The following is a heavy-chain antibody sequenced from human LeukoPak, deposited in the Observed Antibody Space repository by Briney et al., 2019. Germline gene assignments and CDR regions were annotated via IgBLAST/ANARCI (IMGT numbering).Heavy chain of an antibody. V-gene: IGHV3-21*06. CDR2: ISSISSYI. CDR1: GFTFSNYS. J-gene: IGHJ4*02. CDR3: ARVAGRGGVIVEYYFDH. Sequence: GGSLRLSCATSGFTFSNYSMNWVRQAPGKGLEWVSFISSISSYIYYADSVKGRFTISRDNARNSLYLQMNSLRAEDTAVYYCARVAGRGGVIVEYYFDHWGQGTLVTVSS. D-gene: IGHD3-16*02.